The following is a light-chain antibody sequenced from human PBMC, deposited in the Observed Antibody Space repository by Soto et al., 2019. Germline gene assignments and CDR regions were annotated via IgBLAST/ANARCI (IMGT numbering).Light chain of an antibody. CDR1: SSDVGGYNF. V-gene: IGLV2-8*01. Sequence: QSALTQPPSASRSPGQSVTISCTGTSSDVGGYNFVSWYQHHPGKAPKVLIFDVNKRPSGVPDRFSCSKSGNTASLTVSGLQAEDEADYYCSSHAGSDSPFVFGAGTKLTVL. J-gene: IGLJ1*01. CDR2: DVN. CDR3: SSHAGSDSPFV.